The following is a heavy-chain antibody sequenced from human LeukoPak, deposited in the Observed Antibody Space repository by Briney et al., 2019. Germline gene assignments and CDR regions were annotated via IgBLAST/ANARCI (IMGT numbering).Heavy chain of an antibody. D-gene: IGHD1-7*01. V-gene: IGHV1-18*01. CDR3: AADLGLELAFDI. J-gene: IGHJ3*02. CDR2: ISAYNGNT. CDR1: GYTFTSYG. Sequence: ASVKVSCKASGYTFTSYGISWVRQAPGQGLEWMGWISAYNGNTNYAQKLQGRVTMTTDTSTSTAYMELRSLRSDDTAVYCCAADLGLELAFDIWGQGTMVTVSS.